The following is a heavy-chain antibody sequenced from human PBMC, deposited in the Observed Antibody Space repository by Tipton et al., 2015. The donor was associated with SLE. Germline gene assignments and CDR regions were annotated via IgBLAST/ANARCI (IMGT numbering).Heavy chain of an antibody. CDR2: IFARGST. CDR3: AREATAIEVRYYYHYYMDV. J-gene: IGHJ6*03. CDR1: GGSVSSGNYY. Sequence: TLSLTCNVSGGSVSSGNYYWSWIRQPAGKGLEWIGRIFARGSTNYNPSLNSRVTISVDTSKNQFSLKLSSVTAADTAVYYCAREATAIEVRYYYHYYMDVWGKGTTVTISS. D-gene: IGHD5-18*01. V-gene: IGHV4-61*02.